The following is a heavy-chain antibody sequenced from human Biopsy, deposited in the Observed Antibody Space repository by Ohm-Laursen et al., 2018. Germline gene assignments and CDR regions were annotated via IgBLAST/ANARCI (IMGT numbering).Heavy chain of an antibody. CDR1: GESFNGYY. J-gene: IGHJ6*02. CDR2: INHSGRT. Sequence: SDTLSLTCAVYGESFNGYYWSWIRQPPGKGLEWIGEINHSGRTNYNPSLKSRVTISVDTSKNQISLKVRSVTAADTAVYYCVRGVDYYDPYHYYALDVWGQGTTVTVSS. D-gene: IGHD3-22*01. V-gene: IGHV4-34*01. CDR3: VRGVDYYDPYHYYALDV.